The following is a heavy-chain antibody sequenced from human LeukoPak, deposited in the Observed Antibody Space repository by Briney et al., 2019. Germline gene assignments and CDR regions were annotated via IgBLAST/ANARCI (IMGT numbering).Heavy chain of an antibody. D-gene: IGHD2-15*01. J-gene: IGHJ5*02. CDR3: ARAGVVAVGWFDP. CDR1: GGSISSGDYY. Sequence: PSETLSLTCTVSGGSISSGDYYWSWIRQPPGKGLEWIGYIYYSGSTYYNPSLKSRVTISVDTSKNQFSLKLSSVTAADTAVYYCARAGVVAVGWFDPWGQGTLVTVSS. CDR2: IYYSGST. V-gene: IGHV4-30-4*01.